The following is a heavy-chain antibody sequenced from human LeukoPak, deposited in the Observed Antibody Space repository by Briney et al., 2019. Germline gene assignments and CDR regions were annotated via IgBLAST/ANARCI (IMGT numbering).Heavy chain of an antibody. D-gene: IGHD5-24*01. Sequence: PGGSLRLSCAASGLTFSSSWMSWIRQARGKGLEFISYISNNGETIYYADSVKGRFTISRDNAKNSVYLQMNDLRAEDTAVYYCARDGRGWPLGYWGQGTLVTVSS. V-gene: IGHV3-11*01. CDR3: ARDGRGWPLGY. CDR2: ISNNGETI. CDR1: GLTFSSSW. J-gene: IGHJ4*02.